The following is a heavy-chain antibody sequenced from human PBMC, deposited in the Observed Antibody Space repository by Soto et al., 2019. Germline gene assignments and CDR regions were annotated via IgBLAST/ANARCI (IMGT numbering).Heavy chain of an antibody. CDR1: GGSFSGYY. V-gene: IGHV4-34*01. Sequence: PSETLSLTCAVYGGSFSGYYWSWIRQPPGKGLEWIGEINHSGSTNYNPSLKSRVTISVDTSKNQFSLKLSSVTAADTAVYYCARGRSTVVRGFDYWGQGTLVTVSS. J-gene: IGHJ4*02. D-gene: IGHD4-17*01. CDR2: INHSGST. CDR3: ARGRSTVVRGFDY.